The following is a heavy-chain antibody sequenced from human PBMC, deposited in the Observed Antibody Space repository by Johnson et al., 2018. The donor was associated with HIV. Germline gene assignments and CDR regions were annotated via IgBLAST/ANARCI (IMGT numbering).Heavy chain of an antibody. J-gene: IGHJ3*02. Sequence: VQLVESGGGLVKPGGSLRLSCAASGFTFSNAWMSWVRQAPGKGLEWVGRIKSKTDGGTTDYAAPVKGRFTISRDDSKNTLYLQMNSLKTEDTAVYYCTTISQWLVPGTCDIWGQGTMVTVSS. V-gene: IGHV3-15*01. CDR1: GFTFSNAW. CDR2: IKSKTDGGTT. CDR3: TTISQWLVPGTCDI. D-gene: IGHD6-19*01.